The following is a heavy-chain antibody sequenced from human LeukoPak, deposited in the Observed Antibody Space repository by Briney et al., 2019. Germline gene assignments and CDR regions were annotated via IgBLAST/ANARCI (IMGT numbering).Heavy chain of an antibody. V-gene: IGHV3-23*01. Sequence: GGSLILSCAASGFIFSNYAMSWVRQVPGRGLEWVSTITSRGDSTYYADSVKGRFTISRDNSKNTLYLQMNSLRAEDTAVYYCAKEGDDDSSGYFDIWGQGTMVTVSS. CDR2: ITSRGDST. CDR1: GFIFSNYA. J-gene: IGHJ3*02. D-gene: IGHD3-22*01. CDR3: AKEGDDDSSGYFDI.